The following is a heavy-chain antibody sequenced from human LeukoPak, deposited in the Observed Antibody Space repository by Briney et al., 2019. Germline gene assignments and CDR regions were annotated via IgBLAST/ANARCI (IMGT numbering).Heavy chain of an antibody. D-gene: IGHD3-16*01. CDR2: INSDASET. CDR1: GFTFSSFW. V-gene: IGHV3-74*03. CDR3: ARVRMGDDFNPFDY. J-gene: IGHJ4*02. Sequence: SGGSLRLSCAASGFTFSSFWIYWVRHAPGKGLVWVSRINSDASETMYADSVKGRFTISRDNAKNTLYLEMNTLRAEDTAVYYCARVRMGDDFNPFDYWGQGTLVTVSS.